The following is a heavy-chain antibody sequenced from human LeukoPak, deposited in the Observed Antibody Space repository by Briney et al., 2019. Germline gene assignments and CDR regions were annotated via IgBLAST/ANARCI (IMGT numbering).Heavy chain of an antibody. CDR3: ARLTKRNDPFAI. CDR1: GDSINNCY. Sequence: PSETLSLTCSVSGDSINNCYWSWIRQPPGKGLEWIGYIYYSGSTNYNPSLRSRLTISVDTSKNQFSLKVSSVTAADTAVYYCARLTKRNDPFAIWGQGTMVTVSS. D-gene: IGHD1-14*01. CDR2: IYYSGST. V-gene: IGHV4-59*01. J-gene: IGHJ3*02.